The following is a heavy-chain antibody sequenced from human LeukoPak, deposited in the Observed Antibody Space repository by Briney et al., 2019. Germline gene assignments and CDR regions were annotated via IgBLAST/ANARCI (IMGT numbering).Heavy chain of an antibody. J-gene: IGHJ2*01. CDR2: IYSGGST. CDR3: AREGGSYFRYFDL. D-gene: IGHD1-26*01. V-gene: IGHV3-66*01. CDR1: GFTVSSNY. Sequence: GGSLRLSCAASGFTVSSNYMSWVRQAPGKGLEWVSVIYSGGSTYYADSVKGRFTISRDNSKNTLYLQMNSLRAEDTAAYYCAREGGSYFRYFDLWGRGTLVTVSS.